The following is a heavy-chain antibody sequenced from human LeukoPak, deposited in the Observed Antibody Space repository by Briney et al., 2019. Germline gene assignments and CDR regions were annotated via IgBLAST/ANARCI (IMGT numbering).Heavy chain of an antibody. Sequence: GESLRLSCAASGFTLSSYWISWVSQPAGKGLEWVANIKQDGSKRYDVDSVKGRLTISRDNANNSLYLQMNSLRAEDTAVYYCARESILMVYVGGFDPWGQGTMVTVSS. CDR2: IKQDGSKR. V-gene: IGHV3-7*05. D-gene: IGHD2-8*01. CDR1: GFTLSSYW. CDR3: ARESILMVYVGGFDP. J-gene: IGHJ5*02.